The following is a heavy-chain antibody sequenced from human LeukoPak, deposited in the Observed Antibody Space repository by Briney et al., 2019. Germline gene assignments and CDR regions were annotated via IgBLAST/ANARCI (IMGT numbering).Heavy chain of an antibody. D-gene: IGHD2-21*02. CDR2: ISSSSSYM. J-gene: IGHJ4*02. CDR1: GFTFSSYS. CDR3: AAGLIMVTAFDY. Sequence: GGSLRLSCAASGFTFSSYSMNWVRQAPGKGLEWVSSISSSSSYMYYADSVKGRFTISRDNAKNTLYLHMNSLRGEDTAVYYCAAGLIMVTAFDYWGQGTRVTVSS. V-gene: IGHV3-21*04.